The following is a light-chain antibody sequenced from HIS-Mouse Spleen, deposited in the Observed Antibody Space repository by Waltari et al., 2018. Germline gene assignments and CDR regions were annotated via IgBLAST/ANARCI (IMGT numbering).Light chain of an antibody. Sequence: EIVLTQSPATLSLSPGERAPLSGRASQSVSSYLAWYQQNPGQAPRLLIYDASNRATGIPARFSGSGSGTDFTLTISSLEPEDFAVYYCQQRSNWPPGYTFGQGTKLEIK. J-gene: IGKJ2*01. CDR3: QQRSNWPPGYT. V-gene: IGKV3-11*01. CDR1: QSVSSY. CDR2: DAS.